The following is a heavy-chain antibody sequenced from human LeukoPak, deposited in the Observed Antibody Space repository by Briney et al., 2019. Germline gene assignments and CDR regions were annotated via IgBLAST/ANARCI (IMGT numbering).Heavy chain of an antibody. CDR1: GYTFTCYY. D-gene: IGHD6-19*01. J-gene: IGHJ5*02. V-gene: IGHV1-2*02. CDR2: INPNSVGT. CDR3: ARDGHSSGWYWFDP. Sequence: ASVKASCKASGYTFTCYYMHWVRQAPGQGLGGMGWINPNSVGTNYAQKFQGRVTMTRDTSISTAYMEVSRLRSDDTAVYYCARDGHSSGWYWFDPWGQGTLVTVSS.